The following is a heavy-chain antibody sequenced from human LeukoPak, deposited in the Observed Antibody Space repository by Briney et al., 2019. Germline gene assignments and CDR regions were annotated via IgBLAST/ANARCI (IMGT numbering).Heavy chain of an antibody. Sequence: SETLSLTCTVSGDSINTNNHWAWIRQPAGKGLEWIGRLHNSGSTNYNPSLQSRVTISVDTSKNQFSLKMTSATAADTAVYFCTRDREHGTQDSWGQGTLVTVS. V-gene: IGHV4-4*07. CDR1: GDSINTNN. CDR3: TRDREHGTQDS. D-gene: IGHD1-26*01. CDR2: LHNSGST. J-gene: IGHJ4*02.